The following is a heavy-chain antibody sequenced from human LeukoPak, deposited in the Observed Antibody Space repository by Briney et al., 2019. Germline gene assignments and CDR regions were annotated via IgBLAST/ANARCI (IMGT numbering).Heavy chain of an antibody. V-gene: IGHV1-18*01. CDR1: GYTFTSYG. D-gene: IGHD2-2*01. CDR2: ISAYNGNT. CDR3: ASVYCSSTSCYRGGFDY. J-gene: IGHJ4*02. Sequence: ASVKVSCKSSGYTFTSYGISWVRQPPGQGLEWMGWISAYNGNTNYAQKLQGRVNMTTDTSTSTAYMELRSLRSDDTAVYYGASVYCSSTSCYRGGFDYWGQGTLVTVSS.